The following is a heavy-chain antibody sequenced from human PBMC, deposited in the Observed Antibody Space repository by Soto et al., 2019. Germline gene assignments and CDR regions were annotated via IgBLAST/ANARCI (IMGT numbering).Heavy chain of an antibody. D-gene: IGHD1-26*01. CDR2: IWHDGSEI. J-gene: IGHJ4*02. V-gene: IGHV3-33*06. CDR3: VYDCVSGDAVPCFLDY. Sequence: PGGSLRLSCVVPGSIFIGYGMHWVRQAPGKGLEWVAVIWHDGSEIYYADSVKGRFTISRDNSKNTLYLQMNSLRAEDTAVYYCVYDCVSGDAVPCFLDYSGQGTLVTVSS. CDR1: GSIFIGYG.